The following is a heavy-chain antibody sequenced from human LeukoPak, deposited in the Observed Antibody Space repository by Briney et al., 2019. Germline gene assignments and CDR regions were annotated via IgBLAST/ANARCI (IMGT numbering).Heavy chain of an antibody. CDR1: GFTFSSYA. Sequence: PGGSLRLSCAASGFTFSSYAMSWVRQAPGKGLEWVSAISGSGGSTYYADSVKGRFTISRDNSKNTLHLQMNSLRAEDTAVYYCAKGHLLWGSYYFDYWGQGTLVTVSS. D-gene: IGHD2-21*01. J-gene: IGHJ4*02. V-gene: IGHV3-23*01. CDR2: ISGSGGST. CDR3: AKGHLLWGSYYFDY.